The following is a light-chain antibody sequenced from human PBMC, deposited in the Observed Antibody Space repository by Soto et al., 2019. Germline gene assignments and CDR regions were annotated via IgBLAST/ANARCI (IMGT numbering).Light chain of an antibody. CDR3: QQYNDWPQT. CDR2: GAS. CDR1: QSVSSN. V-gene: IGKV3-15*01. J-gene: IGKJ1*01. Sequence: EIVLTQSPVTLSLSPGERPTLSCRASQSVSSNLAWYQHKPGQAPRLLIYGASTRATGIPARFSGSGSGTEFTLTISSLQSEDFAVYFCQQYNDWPQTFGQGTNVDI.